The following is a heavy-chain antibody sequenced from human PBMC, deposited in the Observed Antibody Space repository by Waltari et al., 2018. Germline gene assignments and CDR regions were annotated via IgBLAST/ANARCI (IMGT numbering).Heavy chain of an antibody. V-gene: IGHV3-30*02. J-gene: IGHJ3*02. CDR3: ASIFAGTAVTTIQPIDI. CDR1: GVTVRASG. CDR2: ITFDGTNK. Sequence: QGQLAASGGGVVQPGGSLRRPCAASGVTVRASGLPVVRQAPGQGLEWWAFITFDGTNKYYADSVKGRFTISRDNPKNTRFLQMNSLRPDDTAIYYCASIFAGTAVTTIQPIDIWGQGTMVTVSS. D-gene: IGHD4-17*01.